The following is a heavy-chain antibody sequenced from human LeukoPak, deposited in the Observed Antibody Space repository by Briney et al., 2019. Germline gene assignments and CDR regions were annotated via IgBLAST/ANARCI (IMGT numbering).Heavy chain of an antibody. D-gene: IGHD3-10*01. Sequence: SETLSLTCTVSGGSISSGSYYWSWIRQPAGKGLEWIGRIYTSGSTNYNPSLKSRVTISVDTSKNQFSLKLSSVTAADTAVYYCARAPMVRGPAGIAYYYYYMDVWGKGTTVTISS. CDR2: IYTSGST. CDR1: GGSISSGSYY. V-gene: IGHV4-61*02. J-gene: IGHJ6*03. CDR3: ARAPMVRGPAGIAYYYYYMDV.